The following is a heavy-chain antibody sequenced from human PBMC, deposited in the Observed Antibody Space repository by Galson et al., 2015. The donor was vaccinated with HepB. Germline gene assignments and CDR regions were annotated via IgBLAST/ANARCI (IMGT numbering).Heavy chain of an antibody. CDR2: ISAYNGNT. J-gene: IGHJ4*02. CDR1: GYTFTSYG. CDR3: ARDRGGSSWYSIRDNFDY. V-gene: IGHV1-18*01. D-gene: IGHD6-13*01. Sequence: QSGAEVKKPGASVKVSCKASGYTFTSYGISWVRQAPGQGLEWMGWISAYNGNTNYAQKLQGRVTMTTDTSTSTAYMELRSLRSDDTAVYYCARDRGGSSWYSIRDNFDYWGQGTLVTVSS.